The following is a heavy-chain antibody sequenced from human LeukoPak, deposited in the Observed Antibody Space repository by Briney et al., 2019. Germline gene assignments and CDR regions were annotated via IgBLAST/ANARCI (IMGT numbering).Heavy chain of an antibody. CDR2: IYYSGST. CDR3: ARHLGLGKYRWIPNWFDP. D-gene: IGHD5-18*01. J-gene: IGHJ5*02. Sequence: PSETLSLTCTVSGGSISSSSYYWGWIRQPPGKGLEWIGSIYYSGSTYYNPSLKSRVTISVDTSKNQFSLKLSSVTAADTAVYYCARHLGLGKYRWIPNWFDPWGQGSGTLVTVSS. CDR1: GGSISSSSYY. V-gene: IGHV4-39*01.